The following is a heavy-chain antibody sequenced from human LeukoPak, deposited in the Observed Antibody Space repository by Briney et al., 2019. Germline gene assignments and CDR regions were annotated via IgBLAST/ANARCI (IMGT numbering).Heavy chain of an antibody. J-gene: IGHJ4*02. V-gene: IGHV3-30*19. CDR3: AKGLSSGYSGSDY. D-gene: IGHD3-22*01. CDR1: GFTFSSYG. Sequence: GGSLRLSCAAPGFTFSSYGMHWVRQAPGQGLEWVALISYDRSNKYYADSVKGRFTISRDTSKNTLYLQMNSLRAEDTAVYYCAKGLSSGYSGSDYWGQGTLVTVSS. CDR2: ISYDRSNK.